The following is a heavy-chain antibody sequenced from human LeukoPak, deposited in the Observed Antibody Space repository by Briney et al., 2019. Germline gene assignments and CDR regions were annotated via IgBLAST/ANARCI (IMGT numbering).Heavy chain of an antibody. J-gene: IGHJ6*02. V-gene: IGHV4-59*01. CDR3: ARGWYSGSYSYYYYYGMDV. D-gene: IGHD1-26*01. CDR2: IYYSGST. Sequence: PSETLSLTCTVSGGPISSYYWSWIRQPPGKGLEWIGYIYYSGSTNYNPSLKSRVTISVDTSKNQFSLKLSSVTAADTAVYYCARGWYSGSYSYYYYYGMDVWGQGTTVTVSS. CDR1: GGPISSYY.